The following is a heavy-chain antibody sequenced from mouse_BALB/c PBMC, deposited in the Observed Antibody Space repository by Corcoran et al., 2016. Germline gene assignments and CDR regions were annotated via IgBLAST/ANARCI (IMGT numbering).Heavy chain of an antibody. J-gene: IGHJ4*01. CDR3: AANWFYAMDY. D-gene: IGHD4-1*01. CDR2: IYPGSGNT. Sequence: QIQLQQSGPELVKPGASVKISCKASGYTFTDYYIDWVKQKPGQGLEWIGWIYPGSGNTKYNEKFKGKATLTVDTSSSTAYMQLSSLTSEDTAVYFCAANWFYAMDYWGQGTSVTVSS. V-gene: IGHV1-84*02. CDR1: GYTFTDYY.